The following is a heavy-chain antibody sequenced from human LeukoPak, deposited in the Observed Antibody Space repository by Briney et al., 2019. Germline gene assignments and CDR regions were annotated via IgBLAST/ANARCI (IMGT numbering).Heavy chain of an antibody. D-gene: IGHD2-2*01. J-gene: IGHJ4*02. CDR3: ARGETSSYDY. CDR2: IYSGGNT. Sequence: GGSLRLSCAGSGFTVSSNYMSWVRQAPGKGLEWVSVIYSGGNTYYADSVKGRFTISRDNSKNTVSLQMNSLRAEDTAVYYCARGETSSYDYWGQGTLVTVSS. CDR1: GFTVSSNY. V-gene: IGHV3-53*01.